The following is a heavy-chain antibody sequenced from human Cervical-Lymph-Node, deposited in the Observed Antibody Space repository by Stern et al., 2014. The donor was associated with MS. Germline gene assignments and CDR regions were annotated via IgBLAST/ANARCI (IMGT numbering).Heavy chain of an antibody. CDR2: LIPIVGTA. V-gene: IGHV1-69*01. CDR3: ASPVTLTVGAMDV. D-gene: IGHD4-17*01. CDR1: GGTFSSNP. J-gene: IGHJ6*02. Sequence: QLVQSGAEVKKPGSSVKVSCRASGGTFSSNPVIWVRQAPGQGLEWMGGLIPIVGTANYAQKFRGRVTITADESTSTAYMELSSLRFEDTAVYYCASPVTLTVGAMDVWGQGTVVTVS.